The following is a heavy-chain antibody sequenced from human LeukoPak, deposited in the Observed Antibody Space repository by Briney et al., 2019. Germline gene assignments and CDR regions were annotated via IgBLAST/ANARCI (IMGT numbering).Heavy chain of an antibody. CDR3: AKLGSIVVVPAAKGFDY. J-gene: IGHJ4*02. CDR1: GFTFSSYA. Sequence: GGSLRLSCAASGFTFSSYAMSWVRQAPGKGLEWVSAISGSGGSTYYADSVKGRFTISRDNSKNTLYLQMNSLRAEDTAVYYCAKLGSIVVVPAAKGFDYWGQGTLVTVSS. D-gene: IGHD2-2*01. CDR2: ISGSGGST. V-gene: IGHV3-23*01.